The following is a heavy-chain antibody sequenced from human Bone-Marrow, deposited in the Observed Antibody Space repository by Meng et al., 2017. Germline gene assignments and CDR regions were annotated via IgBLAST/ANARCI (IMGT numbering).Heavy chain of an antibody. V-gene: IGHV3-73*01. D-gene: IGHD3-22*01. J-gene: IGHJ6*02. CDR2: IETKPNNYAT. Sequence: GGSLRLSCAVSGVTFSGSDIHWVRQASGKGLEWVGRIETKPNNYATSYGESLRGRFTISRDDSKNMAYLQMNSLKTEDTAVYYCTRHAHDSSGYYYPDYYYGMDVWGQGTTVTVSS. CDR3: TRHAHDSSGYYYPDYYYGMDV. CDR1: GVTFSGSD.